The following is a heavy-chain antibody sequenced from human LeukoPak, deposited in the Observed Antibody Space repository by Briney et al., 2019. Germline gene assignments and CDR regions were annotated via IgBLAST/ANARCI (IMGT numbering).Heavy chain of an antibody. D-gene: IGHD4-17*01. CDR3: ARDGTVTAGPFDP. V-gene: IGHV3-33*01. CDR2: IWYDGSNK. CDR1: GIPFSSFG. J-gene: IGHJ5*02. Sequence: GGSLRLSFAALGIPFSSFGMHWLRMAPGKGLEWVAFIWYDGSNKNYADSVKGRFTISRDNSKNTLYLQMNNLTAEDTAVYYCARDGTVTAGPFDPWGGGTLVTVSS.